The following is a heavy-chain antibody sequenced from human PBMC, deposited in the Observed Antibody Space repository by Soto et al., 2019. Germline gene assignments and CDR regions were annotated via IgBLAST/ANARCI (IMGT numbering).Heavy chain of an antibody. V-gene: IGHV4-59*01. D-gene: IGHD3-22*01. CDR3: ARYTVDRYYFDY. CDR1: GGSISSYY. Sequence: CTVSGGSISSYYWSWIRQPPGKGLEWIGYIYYSGSTNYNPSLKSRVTISVDTSKNQFSLKLSSVTAADTAVYYCARYTVDRYYFDYWGQGTLVTVSS. J-gene: IGHJ4*02. CDR2: IYYSGST.